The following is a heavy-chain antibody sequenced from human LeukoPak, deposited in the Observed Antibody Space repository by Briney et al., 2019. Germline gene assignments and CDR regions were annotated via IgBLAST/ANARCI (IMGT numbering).Heavy chain of an antibody. D-gene: IGHD3-10*01. CDR2: IYTSGST. V-gene: IGHV4-4*07. CDR3: ARLPRGGYFDY. Sequence: SETLSLTCTVSGGSISSYYWSWIRQPAGKGLGWIGRIYTSGSTNYNPSLKSRVTISVDKSKNQFSLKLSSVTAADTAVYYCARLPRGGYFDYWGQGTLVTVSS. CDR1: GGSISSYY. J-gene: IGHJ4*02.